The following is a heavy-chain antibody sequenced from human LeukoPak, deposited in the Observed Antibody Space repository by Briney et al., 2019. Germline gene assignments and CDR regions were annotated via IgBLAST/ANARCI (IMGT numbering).Heavy chain of an antibody. CDR3: AKIANYYDFWSGYYGPYYFDY. Sequence: GGSLRLSCAASGFTFSSYAMSWVRQAPGKGLEWVSAISGSGGSTYYADSVKGRFTISRDNSKNTLYLQMNSLRAEDTAVYYCAKIANYYDFWSGYYGPYYFDYWGQGTLVTVS. CDR1: GFTFSSYA. J-gene: IGHJ4*02. V-gene: IGHV3-23*01. CDR2: ISGSGGST. D-gene: IGHD3-3*01.